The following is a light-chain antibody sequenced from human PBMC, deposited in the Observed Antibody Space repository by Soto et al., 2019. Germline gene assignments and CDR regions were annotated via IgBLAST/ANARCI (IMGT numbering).Light chain of an antibody. CDR3: QLTSTFPLT. Sequence: DIQMTQSPSFVSASVGDRVTITCRASQGISSWLAWYQHKPGRAPKLLIHAASSLESGVPSRIRGSGSGTDFTLTISILQSEDFATYYCQLTSTFPLTFGGGTKLQIK. V-gene: IGKV1-12*01. CDR1: QGISSW. J-gene: IGKJ4*01. CDR2: AAS.